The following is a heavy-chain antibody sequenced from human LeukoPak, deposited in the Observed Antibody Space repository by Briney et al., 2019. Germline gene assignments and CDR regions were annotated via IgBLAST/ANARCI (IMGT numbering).Heavy chain of an antibody. J-gene: IGHJ3*02. Sequence: SVKVSCKASGFTFTSSAVQWVRQARGQRLEWIGWIVVGSGNTNYAQKFQERVTITRDMSTSTAYMELSSLRSEDTAVYYCAAGRRTGRDAFDIWGQGTTVTVSS. CDR2: IVVGSGNT. CDR3: AAGRRTGRDAFDI. V-gene: IGHV1-58*01. CDR1: GFTFTSSA. D-gene: IGHD1-1*01.